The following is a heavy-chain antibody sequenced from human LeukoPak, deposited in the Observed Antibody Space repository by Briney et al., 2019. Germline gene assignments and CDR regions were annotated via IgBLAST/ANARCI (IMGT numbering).Heavy chain of an antibody. CDR3: ARGRITMVQGVIITSYYFDY. J-gene: IGHJ4*02. D-gene: IGHD3-10*01. CDR2: INSDWGST. Sequence: GALRLSFAASGFTFSNYLIRWGRQAPGKGLVWVSRINSDWGSTTYADSVKGRFTISRDNAKNTLYLQMSSLRAEDTAVYYCARGRITMVQGVIITSYYFDYWGQGTLVTVSS. V-gene: IGHV3-74*03. CDR1: GFTFSNYL.